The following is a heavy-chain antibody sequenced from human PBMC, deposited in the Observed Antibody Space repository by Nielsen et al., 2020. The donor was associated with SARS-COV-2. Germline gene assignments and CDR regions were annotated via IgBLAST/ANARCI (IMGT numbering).Heavy chain of an antibody. D-gene: IGHD5-18*01. CDR2: IYYSGST. J-gene: IGHJ2*01. CDR1: GGSISSGGYY. V-gene: IGHV4-31*03. Sequence: SETLSLTCTVSGGSISSGGYYWSWIRQHPGKGLEWIGYIYYSGSTYYNPSLKSRVTISVDTSKNQFSLKLSSVTAADTAVYYCARAETAMVRSYWYFDLWGRGTLVTVSS. CDR3: ARAETAMVRSYWYFDL.